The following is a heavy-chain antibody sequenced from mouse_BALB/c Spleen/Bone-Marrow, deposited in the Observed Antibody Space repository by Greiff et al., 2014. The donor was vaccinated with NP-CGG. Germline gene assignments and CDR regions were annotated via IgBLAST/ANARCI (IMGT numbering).Heavy chain of an antibody. J-gene: IGHJ2*01. CDR2: IVPSTAYS. Sequence: QVQLKDSGAELARPGASVRMSCKASGYSFTSYTIHWLKQRPGQGLEWIAYIVPSTAYSNYNQKFKDRATLTADKSSSTASMQLSSLTSGDSAVYYCAREGTYDGCYGHFDYWGPGTTLTVSS. CDR3: AREGTYDGCYGHFDY. CDR1: GYSFTSYT. D-gene: IGHD2-3*01. V-gene: IGHV1-4*01.